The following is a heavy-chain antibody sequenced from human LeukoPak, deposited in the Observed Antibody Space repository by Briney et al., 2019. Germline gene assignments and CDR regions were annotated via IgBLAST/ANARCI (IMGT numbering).Heavy chain of an antibody. J-gene: IGHJ4*02. Sequence: SETLSLTCTVSGGSISSSSYYWGWIRQPPGKGLEWIGSIYYSGSTYYNPSLKSRVTISVDTSKNQFSLKLSSVTAADTAVYYCAREWDGYNYFAYWGQGTLVTVSS. V-gene: IGHV4-39*07. CDR3: AREWDGYNYFAY. CDR2: IYYSGST. CDR1: GGSISSSSYY. D-gene: IGHD5-24*01.